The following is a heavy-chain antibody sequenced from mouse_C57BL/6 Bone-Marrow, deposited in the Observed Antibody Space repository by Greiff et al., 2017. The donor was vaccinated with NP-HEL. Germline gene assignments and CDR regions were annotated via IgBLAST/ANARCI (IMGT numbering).Heavy chain of an antibody. CDR2: ISSSGST. CDR1: GYSITNGNHW. J-gene: IGHJ4*01. CDR3: ASGRSYGPYAMDY. V-gene: IGHV3-4*01. Sequence: DVKLQESGPALVKPSQTVSLTCTVTGYSITNGNHWWNWIRQVSGSKLEWIGYISSSGSTDSNPSPKSRISITSDTSKNQLFLQLNSVTTEDIATYYCASGRSYGPYAMDYWGQGTSVTVSS. D-gene: IGHD1-2*01.